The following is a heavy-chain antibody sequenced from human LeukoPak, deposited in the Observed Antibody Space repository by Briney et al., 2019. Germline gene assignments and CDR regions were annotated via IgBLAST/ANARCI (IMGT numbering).Heavy chain of an antibody. D-gene: IGHD1-14*01. CDR2: ISGSGGST. J-gene: IGHJ4*02. V-gene: IGHV3-23*01. CDR3: AKVEGTDNGYDPVGNCFDY. Sequence: GGSLRLSCAASGFTFSSYAMSWVRQAPGKGLEWVSAISGSGGSTYYADSVKGRFTISRDNSKNTLYLQMNSLRAEDTAVYYCAKVEGTDNGYDPVGNCFDYWGQGTLVTVSS. CDR1: GFTFSSYA.